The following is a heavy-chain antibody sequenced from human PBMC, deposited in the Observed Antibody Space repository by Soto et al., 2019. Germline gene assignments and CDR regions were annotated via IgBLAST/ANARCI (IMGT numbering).Heavy chain of an antibody. J-gene: IGHJ4*02. V-gene: IGHV3-30*18. CDR1: GFTFSSYG. D-gene: IGHD3-3*01. CDR3: AKDADSEGSGYSSPHDY. Sequence: QVQLVESGGGVVQPGRSLRLSCAASGFTFSSYGMHWVRQAPGKGLEWVAVISYDGSNKYYADSVKGRFTISRDNSKNTLYLQMNSLRAEDTAVYYCAKDADSEGSGYSSPHDYWGQGTLVTVSS. CDR2: ISYDGSNK.